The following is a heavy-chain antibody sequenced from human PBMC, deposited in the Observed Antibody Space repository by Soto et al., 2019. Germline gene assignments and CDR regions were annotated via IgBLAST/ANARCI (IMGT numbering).Heavy chain of an antibody. CDR2: IDPSDSYT. V-gene: IGHV5-10-1*01. D-gene: IGHD3-3*01. Sequence: PGDSLKISCKGSGYSFTSYWISWVRQMPGKGLEWMGRIDPSDSYTNYSPSFQGHVTISADKSISTAYLQWSSLEASDTAMYYCARRITIFGVVNYYGMDVWGQGTTVTVSS. J-gene: IGHJ6*02. CDR1: GYSFTSYW. CDR3: ARRITIFGVVNYYGMDV.